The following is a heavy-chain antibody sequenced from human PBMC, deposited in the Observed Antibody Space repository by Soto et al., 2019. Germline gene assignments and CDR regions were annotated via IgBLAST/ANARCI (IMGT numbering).Heavy chain of an antibody. J-gene: IGHJ4*01. CDR2: IFHSGNA. V-gene: IGHV4-59*01. D-gene: IGHD2-2*01. CDR1: GGSMRNVY. CDR3: VRAHASPISFDY. Sequence: PSETLSLTCTASGGSMRNVYWSWIRQPPGKRLEWIGFIFHSGNAKYNPSLKSRVSMSIDTSKSQFSLSLDSVTAPDTAVYFCVRAHASPISFDYWGLGTLVTVSS.